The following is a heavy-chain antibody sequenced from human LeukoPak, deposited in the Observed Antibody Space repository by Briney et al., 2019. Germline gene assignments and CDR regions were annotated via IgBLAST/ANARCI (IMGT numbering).Heavy chain of an antibody. V-gene: IGHV3-23*01. Sequence: PVGSPRLSCAASGFTFSSYAMSGVPQSPGNGREWVSAISGSVGSTYYADSVQCRFTISRHNSNNTLYLQMNSRRGEDTAVYYRAKDGRSGLDYWGQGTLVTVSS. D-gene: IGHD1-26*01. CDR1: GFTFSSYA. CDR2: ISGSVGST. J-gene: IGHJ4*02. CDR3: AKDGRSGLDY.